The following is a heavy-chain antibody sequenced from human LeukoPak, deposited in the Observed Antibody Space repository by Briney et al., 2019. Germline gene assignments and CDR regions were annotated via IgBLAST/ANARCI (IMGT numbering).Heavy chain of an antibody. CDR3: ARSGGIAAAGPYYYYYYGMDV. CDR1: GGSISSYY. V-gene: IGHV4-59*01. J-gene: IGHJ6*02. Sequence: PSETLSLTCTVSGGSISSYYWSWIRQPPGKGLEWIGYIYYSGSTNYNPSLKSRVTISVDTSKNQFSLKLSSVTAADTAVYYCARSGGIAAAGPYYYYYYGMDVWGQGTTVTVSS. D-gene: IGHD6-13*01. CDR2: IYYSGST.